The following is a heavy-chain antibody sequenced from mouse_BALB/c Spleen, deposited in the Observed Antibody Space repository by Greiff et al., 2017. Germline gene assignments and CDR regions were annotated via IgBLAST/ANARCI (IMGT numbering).Heavy chain of an antibody. CDR1: GFTFSSYA. CDR2: ISSGGSYT. Sequence: DVKLQESGGGLVKPGGSLKLSCAASGFTFSSYAMSWVRQSPEKRLEWVAEISSGGSYTYYPDTVTGRFTISRDNAKNTLYLEMSSLRSEDTAMYYCARDCRSYAMDYWGQGTSVTVSS. J-gene: IGHJ4*01. V-gene: IGHV5-9-4*01. CDR3: ARDCRSYAMDY. D-gene: IGHD2-14*01.